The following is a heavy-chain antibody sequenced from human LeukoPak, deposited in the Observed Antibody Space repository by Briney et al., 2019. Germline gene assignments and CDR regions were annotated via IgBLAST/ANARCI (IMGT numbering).Heavy chain of an antibody. CDR3: ARVLGYCSSTSCRQLYFDY. CDR2: ISSSSYI. CDR1: GFTFSSYS. J-gene: IGHJ4*02. D-gene: IGHD2-2*01. Sequence: GGSLRLSCAASGFTFSSYSMNWVRQAPGKGLEWVSSISSSSYIYYADSVKGRFTISRDNAKNSLYLQMNSLRAEDTAVYYCARVLGYCSSTSCRQLYFDYWGQGTLVTVSS. V-gene: IGHV3-21*01.